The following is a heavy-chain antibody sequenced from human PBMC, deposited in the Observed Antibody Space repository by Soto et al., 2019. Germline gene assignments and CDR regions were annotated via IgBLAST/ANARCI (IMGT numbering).Heavy chain of an antibody. CDR1: GGAIRNSIYY. V-gene: IGHV4-39*07. Sequence: PSETLSLTCTVSGGAIRNSIYYWGWIRQPPGKGLEWIGTIYYDGSVAYSPSLKSRVTLSVDTSRNHFSVKINSVTAEDTAVYYCAKDYIETGYSSGWYDYWGQGTLVTV. CDR3: AKDYIETGYSSGWYDY. D-gene: IGHD6-19*01. J-gene: IGHJ4*02. CDR2: IYYDGSV.